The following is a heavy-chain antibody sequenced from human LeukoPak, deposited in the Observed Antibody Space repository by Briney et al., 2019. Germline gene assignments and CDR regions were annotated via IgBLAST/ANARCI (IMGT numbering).Heavy chain of an antibody. Sequence: GGSLRLSCAASGFTFSSYGMHWVRQAPGKGLEWVAVIWYDGSNKYYADSVKGRFTISRDNSKNTLYLQMNSLRAEDTATYYCAKGYASGWYYGLYFDYWGQGTLVTVSS. V-gene: IGHV3-33*06. CDR2: IWYDGSNK. CDR3: AKGYASGWYYGLYFDY. D-gene: IGHD6-19*01. J-gene: IGHJ4*02. CDR1: GFTFSSYG.